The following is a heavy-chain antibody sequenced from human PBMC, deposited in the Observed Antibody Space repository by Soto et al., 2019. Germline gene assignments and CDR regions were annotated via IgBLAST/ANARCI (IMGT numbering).Heavy chain of an antibody. CDR1: GGSISSGGYS. J-gene: IGHJ6*02. V-gene: IGHV4-30-2*01. CDR3: TTQGFGGLHGLVDV. CDR2: IYHSVST. D-gene: IGHD3-10*01. Sequence: PSETLSLTCAVSGGSISSGGYSWGWIRQPPGKGLEWIGYIYHSVSTYYNPSLKSRVSISVDTSKNQFSLKLTSVTAADTAVYYCTTQGFGGLHGLVDVWGQGTTVTVS.